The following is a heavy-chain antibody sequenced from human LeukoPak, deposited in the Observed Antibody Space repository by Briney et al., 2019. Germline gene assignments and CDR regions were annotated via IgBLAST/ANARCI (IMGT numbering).Heavy chain of an antibody. CDR3: ATYSNDFWSGQHFFDF. CDR1: GGSISSSSYY. V-gene: IGHV4-39*01. J-gene: IGHJ4*02. D-gene: IGHD3-3*01. CDR2: IYYSGST. Sequence: SETLSLTCTVSGGSISSSSYYWGWIRQPPGKGLEWIGSIYYSGSTYYNPSLKSRVTISVDTSKNQFSLKLSSVTAADTAVYYCATYSNDFWSGQHFFDFWGQGILVAVSS.